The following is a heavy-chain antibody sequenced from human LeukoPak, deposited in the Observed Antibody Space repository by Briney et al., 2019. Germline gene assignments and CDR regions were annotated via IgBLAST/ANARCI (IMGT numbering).Heavy chain of an antibody. J-gene: IGHJ4*02. CDR2: ILYDGSKK. Sequence: GGSLRLSCGASGFTFSRYGMHWVRQAPGKGLEWVAVILYDGSKKYYADFVKGRFTISRDNSKNTLYLQMNSLRAEDTAVYYCTFYGSGSYYDYWGQGTLVTVSS. CDR3: TFYGSGSYYDY. D-gene: IGHD3-10*01. V-gene: IGHV3-30*03. CDR1: GFTFSRYG.